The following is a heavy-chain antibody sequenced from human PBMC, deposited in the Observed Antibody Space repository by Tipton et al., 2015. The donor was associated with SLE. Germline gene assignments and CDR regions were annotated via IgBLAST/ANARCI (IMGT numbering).Heavy chain of an antibody. CDR1: GYSVSTAYY. J-gene: IGHJ3*02. D-gene: IGHD3-22*01. CDR3: ARHFPRHYDSRTYSEAFDI. CDR2: LYHSGIT. Sequence: LRLSCAVSGYSVSTAYYWGWIRQPPGKGLEWIGTLYHSGITFYNASPQTRVTISLDTSKNQLSLSLTSVTAADTAVYYCARHFPRHYDSRTYSEAFDIWRQGTMVTVS. V-gene: IGHV4-38-2*01.